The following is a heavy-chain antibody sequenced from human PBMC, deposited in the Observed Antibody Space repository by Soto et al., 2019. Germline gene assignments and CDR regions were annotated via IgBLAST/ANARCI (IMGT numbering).Heavy chain of an antibody. CDR1: GFTFRSSW. Sequence: EEQLVESGGGLVQPGGSLRLSCAPSGFTFRSSWMNWVRQAPGRGLEWVANIDPDGTATDYVDSVKGRFTITRDNSASSLYLQMTRLTVEDTSIYYCTGVSLLPVASYWGQGTLVTVS. V-gene: IGHV3-7*01. J-gene: IGHJ4*02. CDR2: IDPDGTAT. CDR3: TGVSLLPVASY. D-gene: IGHD5-12*01.